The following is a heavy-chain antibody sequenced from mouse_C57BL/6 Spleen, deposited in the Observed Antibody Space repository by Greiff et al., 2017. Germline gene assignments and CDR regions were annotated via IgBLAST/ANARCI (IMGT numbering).Heavy chain of an antibody. CDR1: GYTFTSYG. CDR3: ARSGVVARGYAMDY. D-gene: IGHD1-1*01. CDR2: IYPRSGNN. J-gene: IGHJ4*01. V-gene: IGHV1-81*01. Sequence: QVQLQQSGAELARPGASVKLSCKASGYTFTSYGISWVKQRTGQGLEWIGEIYPRSGNNYYNEKFKGKATLTADKSSSTAYMELRSLTSEDSAVYFCARSGVVARGYAMDYWGQGTSVTVSS.